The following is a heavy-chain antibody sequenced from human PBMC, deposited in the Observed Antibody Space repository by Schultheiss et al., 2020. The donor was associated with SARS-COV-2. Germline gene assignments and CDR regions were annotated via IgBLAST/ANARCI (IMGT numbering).Heavy chain of an antibody. CDR1: GGTFSSYA. D-gene: IGHD3-9*01. J-gene: IGHJ4*02. Sequence: SVKVSCKASGGTFSSYAISWVRQAPGQGLEWMGGIIPIFGTANYAQKFQGRVTITADESTSTAYMELSSLRSEDTAVYYCARADGYFDWFTGYWGQGTLVTVSS. CDR2: IIPIFGTA. CDR3: ARADGYFDWFTGY. V-gene: IGHV1-69*13.